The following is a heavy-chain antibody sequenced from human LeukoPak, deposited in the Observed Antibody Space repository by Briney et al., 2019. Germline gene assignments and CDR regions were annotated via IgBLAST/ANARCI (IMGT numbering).Heavy chain of an antibody. CDR3: ARSPSGYRFDS. Sequence: PAETLSLTCAVSGGSVNRGTFFWTWIRKPPGKGLEWIGDISNSGSTNYHPSLKSRVTISSDTSKTQFTLKLTSVTAADTAVYYCARSPSGYRFDSWGQGTLVIVSS. J-gene: IGHJ4*02. V-gene: IGHV4-61*01. CDR2: ISNSGST. D-gene: IGHD3-22*01. CDR1: GGSVNRGTFF.